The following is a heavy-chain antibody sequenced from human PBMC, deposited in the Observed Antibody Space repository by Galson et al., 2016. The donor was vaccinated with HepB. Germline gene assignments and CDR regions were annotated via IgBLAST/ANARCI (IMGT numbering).Heavy chain of an antibody. V-gene: IGHV3-33*01. Sequence: SLRLSCAASGFTFSTYGMHWVRKAPGKGLEWVAVIWHDGSNKYYADSVKGRFTISRDSSTLYLQINSLRAEDTAVYYCARDRLARGNHLDYWGQGILVTVAS. CDR2: IWHDGSNK. CDR3: ARDRLARGNHLDY. D-gene: IGHD4-23*01. J-gene: IGHJ4*02. CDR1: GFTFSTYG.